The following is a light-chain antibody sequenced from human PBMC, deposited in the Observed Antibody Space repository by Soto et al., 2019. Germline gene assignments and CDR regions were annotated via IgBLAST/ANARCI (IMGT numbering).Light chain of an antibody. CDR1: SSDVGGYNY. V-gene: IGLV2-11*01. CDR3: ISYTSTNTRV. Sequence: QSALTQPRSVSGSPGQSVAISCTGTSSDVGGYNYVSWYQHHPGKAPQLMIYDVNKRPSGVSNRFSGSKSGSTASLTISGLQAEDEADYYCISYTSTNTRVFGGGTKVTVL. J-gene: IGLJ2*01. CDR2: DVN.